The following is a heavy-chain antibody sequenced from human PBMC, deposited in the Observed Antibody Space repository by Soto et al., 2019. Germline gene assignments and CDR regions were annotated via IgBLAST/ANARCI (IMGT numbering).Heavy chain of an antibody. V-gene: IGHV3-30*18. CDR2: ISHDGSKT. CDR3: AKDTYYNSSSGYYLFHP. CDR1: GFTFNSYG. D-gene: IGHD3-22*01. J-gene: IGHJ5*02. Sequence: GSLRLSCAASGFTFNSYGIHWVRQAPGKGLEWVAVISHDGSKTNYADSVKGRFTISRDNSKDTVYLQMNSLRAEDTAVYYCAKDTYYNSSSGYYLFHPSGQTPLVTVSS.